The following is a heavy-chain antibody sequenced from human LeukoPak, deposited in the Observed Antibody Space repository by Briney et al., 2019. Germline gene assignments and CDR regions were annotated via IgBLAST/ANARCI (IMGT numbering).Heavy chain of an antibody. J-gene: IGHJ4*02. CDR3: ARRLYCSSTSCYGFDY. Sequence: GASVKVSCKASGYTFTSYAMNWVRQAPGQGLEWMGWINTNTGNPTYAQGFTGRFVFSLDTSVSTAYLQISNLKAEDTAVYYCARRLYCSSTSCYGFDYWAREPWSPSPQ. V-gene: IGHV7-4-1*02. D-gene: IGHD2-2*01. CDR2: INTNTGNP. CDR1: GYTFTSYA.